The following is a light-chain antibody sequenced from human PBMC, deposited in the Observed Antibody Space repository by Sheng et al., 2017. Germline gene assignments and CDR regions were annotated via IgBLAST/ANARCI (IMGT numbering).Light chain of an antibody. CDR3: QQYNNWPPLT. CDR2: ATS. J-gene: IGKJ4*01. V-gene: IGKV1-39*01. Sequence: DIQMTQSPSSLSASVGDRVTITCRASQSISSYLNWYQQRPGKAPKLLISATSSLQSGVPSRFSGTGSGTDFTLTIGSLQSEDFALYYCQQYNNWPPLTFGGGTKVEIK. CDR1: QSISSY.